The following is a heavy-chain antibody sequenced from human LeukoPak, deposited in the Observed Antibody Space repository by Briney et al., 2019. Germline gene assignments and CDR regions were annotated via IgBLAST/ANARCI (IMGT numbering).Heavy chain of an antibody. CDR1: GFTFSSYA. J-gene: IGHJ5*02. D-gene: IGHD2-15*01. V-gene: IGHV3-30-3*01. Sequence: GGSLRLSCAASGFTFSSYAMHWVRQAPGKGLEWVAVISYDGSNKYYADSVKGRFTISRDNSKNTLYLQMNSLRAEDTAVYYCATTPFDPWGQGTLVTVSS. CDR2: ISYDGSNK. CDR3: ATTPFDP.